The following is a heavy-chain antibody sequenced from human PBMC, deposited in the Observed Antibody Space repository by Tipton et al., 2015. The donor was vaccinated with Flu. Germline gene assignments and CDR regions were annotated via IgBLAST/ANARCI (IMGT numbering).Heavy chain of an antibody. J-gene: IGHJ4*02. V-gene: IGHV4-61*01. CDR2: IYYTGST. Sequence: LRLSCTVSGDSISSGTYYWRWIRQPPGKGLEWIGYIYYTGSTHYNPSLKSRVIISVDTSQNVLSLQLSSVIAADTAVYYCARHRRSTLAHWGQGVLVTVSS. CDR3: ARHRRSTLAH. CDR1: GDSISSGTYY.